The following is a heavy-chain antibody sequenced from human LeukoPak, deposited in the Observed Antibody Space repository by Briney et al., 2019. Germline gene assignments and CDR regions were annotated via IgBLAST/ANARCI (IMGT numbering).Heavy chain of an antibody. V-gene: IGHV3-15*01. J-gene: IGHJ4*02. CDR1: GFIFSESW. CDR2: VKRKTDGGTT. D-gene: IGHD2-21*02. Sequence: GGSLRLSCAASGFIFSESWMNWVRQAPGKGLEWVGRVKRKTDGGTTDYPAPVKGRFTISRDDSKKTLYLQMNSLKTEDTAVYYSTTRVVTTNNYWGQGTLVTVSS. CDR3: TTRVVTTNNY.